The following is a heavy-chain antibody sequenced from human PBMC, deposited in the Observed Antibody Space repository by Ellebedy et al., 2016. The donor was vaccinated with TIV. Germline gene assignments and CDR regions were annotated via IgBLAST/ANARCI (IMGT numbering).Heavy chain of an antibody. CDR3: ARVRFSGYNAFDY. J-gene: IGHJ4*02. CDR1: GFTFSSYD. D-gene: IGHD5-12*01. CDR2: ISYDGNKK. V-gene: IGHV3-30*03. Sequence: GESLKISCVASGFTFSSYDMHWVRQAPGKGLDWVALISYDGNKKDYVDFVKGRFTISRENSKNTLYLQMNSLRPEDTAIYYCARVRFSGYNAFDYWGQGALVTVSS.